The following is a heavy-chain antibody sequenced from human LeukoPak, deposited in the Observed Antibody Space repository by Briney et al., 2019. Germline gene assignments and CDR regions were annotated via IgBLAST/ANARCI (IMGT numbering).Heavy chain of an antibody. V-gene: IGHV1-2*02. CDR1: GYTFTGYY. CDR3: ARESACSGGSCYGWGPPDYYYGMDV. Sequence: ASVKVSCKASGYTFTGYYMHWVRQAPGQGLEWMGWLNPNSGGTNYAQKFQGRVTMTRDTSIGTAYMELSRLRSDDTAVYYCARESACSGGSCYGWGPPDYYYGMDVWGQGTTVTVFS. CDR2: LNPNSGGT. D-gene: IGHD2-15*01. J-gene: IGHJ6*02.